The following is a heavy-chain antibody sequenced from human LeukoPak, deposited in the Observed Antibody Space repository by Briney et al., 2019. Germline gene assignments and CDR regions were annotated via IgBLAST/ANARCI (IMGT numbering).Heavy chain of an antibody. J-gene: IGHJ4*02. CDR3: AILGYSSSVFDC. V-gene: IGHV3-30-3*01. CDR1: GFTFSNYA. CDR2: ISKDGTNK. Sequence: GGSLRLSCAASGFTFSNYAIHWVRQAPGKGLEWAALISKDGTNKYYPDSVKGRFTFSRDNSKNTLYLQMNSLRAEDTAVYYCAILGYSSSVFDCWGQGTLVTVSS. D-gene: IGHD6-13*01.